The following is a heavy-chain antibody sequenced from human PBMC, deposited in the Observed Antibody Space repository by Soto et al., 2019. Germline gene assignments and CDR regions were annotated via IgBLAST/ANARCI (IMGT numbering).Heavy chain of an antibody. J-gene: IGHJ4*02. CDR1: GFTFSAYN. Sequence: GGSLRLSCAASGFTFSAYNMNWVRQAPGKGLEWVSSISRTSADIYYADSVKGRFTTSRDNAKNSLFLQMNSLKVEDTAVYYCARDLDRNGYYSVYWGLGTLVTVSS. CDR3: ARDLDRNGYYSVY. V-gene: IGHV3-21*01. D-gene: IGHD3-3*01. CDR2: ISRTSADI.